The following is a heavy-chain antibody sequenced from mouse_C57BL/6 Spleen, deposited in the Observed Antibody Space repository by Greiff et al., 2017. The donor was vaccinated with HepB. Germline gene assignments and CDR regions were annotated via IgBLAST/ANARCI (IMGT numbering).Heavy chain of an antibody. CDR2: IYPGSGST. D-gene: IGHD1-1*01. J-gene: IGHJ2*01. CDR1: GYTFTSYW. Sequence: QVQLQQPGAELVKPGASVKMSCKASGYTFTSYWINWVKQRPGQGLEWIGDIYPGSGSTNYNEKFKSKATLTVDTSSSTAYMQLSSLTSEDSAVYYCARNRYGSSYFDYWGQGTTLTVSS. CDR3: ARNRYGSSYFDY. V-gene: IGHV1-55*01.